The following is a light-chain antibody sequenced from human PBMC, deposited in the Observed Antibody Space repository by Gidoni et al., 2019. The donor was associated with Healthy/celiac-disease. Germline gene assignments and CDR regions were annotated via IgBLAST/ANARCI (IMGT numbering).Light chain of an antibody. J-gene: IGKJ2*01. CDR2: WAS. V-gene: IGKV4-1*01. Sequence: DIGMTQSPDSLAGSLGERATINCKSSQSVLYSSNHKNYLAWYQQKPGQPPKLLIYWASTRESVVPDRFSGSGSGTDFTLTISSLQAEDVAVYYCQQYYSTPPYTFGQGTKLEIK. CDR1: QSVLYSSNHKNY. CDR3: QQYYSTPPYT.